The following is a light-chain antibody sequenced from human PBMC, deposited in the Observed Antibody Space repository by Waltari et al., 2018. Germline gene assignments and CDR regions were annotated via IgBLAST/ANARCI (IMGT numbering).Light chain of an antibody. CDR2: GAS. CDR1: QTINNNF. CDR3: QQYDGSVLT. Sequence: IVLTQSPDTLSLSPGQRATLSCRASQTINNNFLVWYQQKPGQAPRLIIHGASSRATGFPDRCRGSGSGTDFTLTISSLKPEDSAVYYCQQYDGSVLTFGGGTKVEI. V-gene: IGKV3-20*01. J-gene: IGKJ4*01.